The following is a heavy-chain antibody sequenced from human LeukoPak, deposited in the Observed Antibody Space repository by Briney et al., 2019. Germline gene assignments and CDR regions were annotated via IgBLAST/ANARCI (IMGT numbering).Heavy chain of an antibody. CDR3: AILVLSNYGLDV. V-gene: IGHV3-48*02. Sequence: PGGSLRLSCAASGFTFSDYTVNWVRQAPGKGLGWVSNIFSGNGIKNYADSVEGRFTISRDNAKNLVFLQMNSLRDDDTAVYYCAILVLSNYGLDVWGLGTTVTVSS. CDR2: IFSGNGIK. CDR1: GFTFSDYT. D-gene: IGHD2/OR15-2a*01. J-gene: IGHJ6*02.